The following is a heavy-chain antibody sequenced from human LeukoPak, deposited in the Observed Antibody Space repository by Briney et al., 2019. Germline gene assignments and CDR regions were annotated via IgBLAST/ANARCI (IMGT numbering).Heavy chain of an antibody. D-gene: IGHD3-22*01. V-gene: IGHV1-2*06. CDR1: VYTFTGYY. CDR2: INPNSGGT. CDR3: ARELHYYDSSGYYYAY. J-gene: IGHJ4*02. Sequence: ASVKVSFKASVYTFTGYYMHWVRQAPGQGLEWMGRINPNSGGTNYAQKFQARVTMTSDTSISTAYMELSRLRSDDTAVYYCARELHYYDSSGYYYAYWGQGTLVTVSS.